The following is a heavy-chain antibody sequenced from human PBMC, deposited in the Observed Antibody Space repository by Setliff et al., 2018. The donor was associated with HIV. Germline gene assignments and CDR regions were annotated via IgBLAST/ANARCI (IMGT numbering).Heavy chain of an antibody. D-gene: IGHD2-15*01. Sequence: SETLSLTCAVYGASFSGYYWAWIRQSPERGLEFIGEINHSGITNYNPSLKSRATLSRDASKNQFFLKLTSVTAADTAIYYCARSPGGGRLPYFFDFWGQGTLVTVSS. CDR2: INHSGIT. J-gene: IGHJ4*02. CDR1: GASFSGYY. CDR3: ARSPGGGRLPYFFDF. V-gene: IGHV4-34*10.